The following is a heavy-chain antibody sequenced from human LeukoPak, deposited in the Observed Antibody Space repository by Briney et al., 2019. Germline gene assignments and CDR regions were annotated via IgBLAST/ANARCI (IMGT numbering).Heavy chain of an antibody. V-gene: IGHV1-2*02. D-gene: IGHD6-19*01. Sequence: PRASVKVPCKASGYTFTGYYMHWVRQAPGQGLEWMGWINPNSGGTNYAQKFQGRVTMTRDTSISTAYMELSRLRSDDTAAYYCAREKAVAGTGVGYWGQGTLVTVSS. CDR1: GYTFTGYY. CDR2: INPNSGGT. J-gene: IGHJ4*02. CDR3: AREKAVAGTGVGY.